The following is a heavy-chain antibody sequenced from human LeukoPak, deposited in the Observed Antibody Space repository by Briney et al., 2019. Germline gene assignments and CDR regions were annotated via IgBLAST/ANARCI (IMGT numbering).Heavy chain of an antibody. V-gene: IGHV4-59*01. Sequence: SETLSLTCTVSGGSISSYYWSWIRQPPGKGLEWIGYIYYSGSTNYNPSLKSRVTISVDTSKNQFSLKLSFVTAADTAVYYCARGVDILTGNAWFDPWGQGTLVTVSS. D-gene: IGHD3-9*01. J-gene: IGHJ5*02. CDR3: ARGVDILTGNAWFDP. CDR2: IYYSGST. CDR1: GGSISSYY.